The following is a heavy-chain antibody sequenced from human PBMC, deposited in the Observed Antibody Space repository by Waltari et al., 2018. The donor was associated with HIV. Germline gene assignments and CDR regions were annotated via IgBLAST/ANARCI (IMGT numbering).Heavy chain of an antibody. D-gene: IGHD6-6*01. CDR3: ATALYSSSSAGSIDY. CDR1: GYTFTGYN. J-gene: IGHJ4*02. Sequence: QVQLVQSGAEVKKPGASVKVSCKASGYTFTGYNMHWVRQAPGQGFEWMGWINPNSGGTNYAQKFQGRVTMTRDTSISTAYMELSRLRSDDTAVYYCATALYSSSSAGSIDYWGQGTLVTVSS. V-gene: IGHV1-2*02. CDR2: INPNSGGT.